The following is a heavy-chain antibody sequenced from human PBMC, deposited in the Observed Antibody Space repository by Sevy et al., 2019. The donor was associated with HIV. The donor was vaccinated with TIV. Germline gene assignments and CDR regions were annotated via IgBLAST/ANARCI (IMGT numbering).Heavy chain of an antibody. V-gene: IGHV1-69*10. CDR3: ASVRPCGGDCYFFDS. CDR2: IIPRPGIA. D-gene: IGHD2-21*02. CDR1: GGSLTNYG. Sequence: ASVKVSCMASGGSLTNYGMNWVRQAPGQGLDWMGGIIPRPGIANYSPNFRDRVTISADTSMNTGYLELRRLKSEETGVYFCASVRPCGGDCYFFDSWGQGTLVTVPS. J-gene: IGHJ4*02.